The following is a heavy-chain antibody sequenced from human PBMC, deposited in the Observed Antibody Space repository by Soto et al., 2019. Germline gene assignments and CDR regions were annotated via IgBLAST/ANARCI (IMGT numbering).Heavy chain of an antibody. CDR2: IYYSGST. Sequence: PSETLSLTCTVSGGSISSYYWSWIRQPPGKGLEWIGYIYYSGSTNYNPSLKSRVTISVDTSKNQFSLKLSSVTAADTAVYYCARCLSAGIFYWFDPWGQGTLVTVSS. CDR3: ARCLSAGIFYWFDP. CDR1: GGSISSYY. D-gene: IGHD3-9*01. V-gene: IGHV4-59*01. J-gene: IGHJ5*02.